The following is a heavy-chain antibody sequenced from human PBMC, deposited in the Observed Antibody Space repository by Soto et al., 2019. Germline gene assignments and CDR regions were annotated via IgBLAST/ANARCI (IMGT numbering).Heavy chain of an antibody. CDR1: GGSISSSSYY. J-gene: IGHJ6*02. CDR3: ARHLTYCSAGSCYSDFPYYGMDV. D-gene: IGHD2-15*01. V-gene: IGHV4-39*01. Sequence: PATLSFPCTVSGGSISSSSYYWGWMRRPPGKGLVWIGSIYYSGSTYYNPSLKSRVTISVDTSKNQFSLKLSSVTAADTAVYYCARHLTYCSAGSCYSDFPYYGMDVWGQGTTVTVSS. CDR2: IYYSGST.